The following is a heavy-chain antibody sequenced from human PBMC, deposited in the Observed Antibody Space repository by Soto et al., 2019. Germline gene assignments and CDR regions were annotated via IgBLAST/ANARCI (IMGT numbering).Heavy chain of an antibody. CDR2: IYNSGTT. Sequence: TLSLTCPVSCGSIPRGGYYWSWIRQHPGKGLEWIGYIYNSGTTYYNPSLKSRVTISVDTSKNQFSLKLTSVTAADTAVYYCARDPAPWGQGTLVTVSS. V-gene: IGHV4-31*03. J-gene: IGHJ5*02. CDR1: CGSIPRGGYY. CDR3: ARDPAP.